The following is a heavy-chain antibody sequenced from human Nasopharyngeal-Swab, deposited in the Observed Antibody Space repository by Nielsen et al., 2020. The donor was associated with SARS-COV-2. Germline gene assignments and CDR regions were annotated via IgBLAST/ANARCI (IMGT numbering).Heavy chain of an antibody. CDR2: IWYDGRNK. V-gene: IGHV3-33*01. D-gene: IGHD3-3*01. CDR3: AREADLRFDY. CDR1: GFTFINYG. J-gene: IGHJ4*02. Sequence: GGSLLSCAASGFTFINYGMHWVRQAPGKGLEWVAIIWYDGRNKYYADSVKGRFSISRDNSKNTLYLQMSSLRAEDTAVYYCAREADLRFDYWGQGTLVTVSS.